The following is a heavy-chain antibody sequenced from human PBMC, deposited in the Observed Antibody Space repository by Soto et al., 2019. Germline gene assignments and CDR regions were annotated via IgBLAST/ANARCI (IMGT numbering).Heavy chain of an antibody. CDR3: AKGGTYYYDSSGYPSFDY. CDR2: ISWNSGSI. CDR1: GFSFSKYA. V-gene: IGHV3-9*01. Sequence: DVQLLESGGGLVQPGGSLRLSCAASGFSFSKYAMVWVRQAPGKGQEWVSGISWNSGSIGYADSVKGRFTISRDNAKNSLYLQMNSLRAEDTALYYCAKGGTYYYDSSGYPSFDYWGQGTLVTVSS. D-gene: IGHD3-22*01. J-gene: IGHJ4*02.